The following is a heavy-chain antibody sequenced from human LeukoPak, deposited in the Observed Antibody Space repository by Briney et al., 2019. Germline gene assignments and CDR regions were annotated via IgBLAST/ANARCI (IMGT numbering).Heavy chain of an antibody. V-gene: IGHV3-74*01. CDR1: GFRFSNSW. CDR3: AKDIGYCSSTSCYTFNY. CDR2: MKTDGTRI. Sequence: GGSLRLSCAASGFRFSNSWMYWVRQGPGKGPVWVSRMKTDGTRIEYADSVKGRFTISRDNAKNTLFLQMSSLRAEDTALYYCAKDIGYCSSTSCYTFNYWGQGTLVTVSS. J-gene: IGHJ4*02. D-gene: IGHD2-2*02.